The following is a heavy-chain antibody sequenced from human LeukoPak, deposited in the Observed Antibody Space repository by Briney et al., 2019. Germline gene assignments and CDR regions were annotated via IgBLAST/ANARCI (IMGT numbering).Heavy chain of an antibody. CDR1: GYSISSGYY. J-gene: IGHJ4*02. D-gene: IGHD6-19*01. CDR3: AKGLSSGSPYNFDY. V-gene: IGHV4-61*02. CDR2: ISASGSA. Sequence: SETLSLTCTVSGYSISSGYYWTWIRQPAGKSLEWLGRISASGSASYNPSLKSRVIISIDTSKSQFSLKLTSVTAADTAVYYCAKGLSSGSPYNFDYWGQGTLVTVSS.